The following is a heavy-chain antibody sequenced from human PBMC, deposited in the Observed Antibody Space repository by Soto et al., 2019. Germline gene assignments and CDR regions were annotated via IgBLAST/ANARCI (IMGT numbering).Heavy chain of an antibody. V-gene: IGHV3-30*18. CDR2: ISYDGSNK. D-gene: IGHD1-26*01. J-gene: IGHJ4*02. CDR1: GFTFSSYG. CDR3: AKVSGGSYYLFDY. Sequence: QVQLVESGGGVVQPGRSLRLSCAASGFTFSSYGMHWVRQAPGKGLEWVAVISYDGSNKYYADSVKGRFTISRDNSKNTLYLQMNSLRAEDTAVYYCAKVSGGSYYLFDYWGQGTLVTVSS.